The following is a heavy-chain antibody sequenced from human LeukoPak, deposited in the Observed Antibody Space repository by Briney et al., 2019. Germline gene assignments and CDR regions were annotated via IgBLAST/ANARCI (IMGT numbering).Heavy chain of an antibody. CDR2: ISAYNGNT. J-gene: IGHJ4*02. D-gene: IGHD3-3*01. V-gene: IGHV1-18*01. CDR1: GYTFTSYA. CDR3: ARVPPYDFWSGYYLDF. Sequence: GASVKVSCKASGYTFTSYAITWVRQAPGQGLEWMGWISAYNGNTNYAQKLQGRVTMTTDTSTSTAYMELRSLRSDDTAVYFCARVPPYDFWSGYYLDFWGQGTLVTVSS.